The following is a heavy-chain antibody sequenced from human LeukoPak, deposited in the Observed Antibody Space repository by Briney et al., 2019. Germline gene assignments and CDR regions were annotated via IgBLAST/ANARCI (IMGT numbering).Heavy chain of an antibody. CDR1: GGSISSYY. CDR3: ARGDSSWYNFDY. V-gene: IGHV4-59*01. J-gene: IGHJ4*02. CDR2: IYYSGST. D-gene: IGHD6-13*01. Sequence: SETLSLTCTVSGGSISSYYWSLIRQPPGKGLEWIGYIYYSGSTNYNPSLKSRVTISVDTSKNQFSLKLSSVTAADTAVYYCARGDSSWYNFDYWGQGTLVTVSS.